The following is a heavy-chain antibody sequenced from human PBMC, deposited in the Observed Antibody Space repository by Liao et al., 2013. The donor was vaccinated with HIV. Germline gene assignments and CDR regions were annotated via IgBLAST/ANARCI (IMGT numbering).Heavy chain of an antibody. CDR2: IYYSGST. V-gene: IGHV4-59*12. CDR3: ARDPNFWSGPGY. J-gene: IGHJ4*02. CDR1: GGSFSGYY. Sequence: QVRLQESGPGLVKPSETLSLTCAVYGGSFSGYYWSWIRQPPGKGLEWIGYIYYSGSTNYNPSLKSRVTISVDTSKNQFSLKLSSVTAADTAVYYCARDPNFWSGPGYWGQGTLVTVSS. D-gene: IGHD3-3*01.